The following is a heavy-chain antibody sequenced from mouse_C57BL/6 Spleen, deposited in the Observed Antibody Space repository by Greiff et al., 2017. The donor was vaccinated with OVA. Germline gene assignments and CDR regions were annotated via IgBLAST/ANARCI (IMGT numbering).Heavy chain of an antibody. CDR2: IDPETGGT. D-gene: IGHD2-4*01. CDR1: GYTFTDYE. V-gene: IGHV1-15*01. CDR3: TRDYDYAFAY. J-gene: IGHJ3*01. Sequence: QVQLKESGAELVRPGASVTLSCKASGYTFTDYEMHWVKQTPVHGLEWIGAIDPETGGTAYNQKFKGKAILTADKSSSTAYMELRSLTSEDSAVYYCTRDYDYAFAYWGQGTLVTVSA.